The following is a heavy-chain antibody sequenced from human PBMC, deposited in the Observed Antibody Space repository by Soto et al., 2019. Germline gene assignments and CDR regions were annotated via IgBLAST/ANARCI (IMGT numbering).Heavy chain of an antibody. D-gene: IGHD3-10*01. CDR2: IYTSGAT. Sequence: QVHLQESGPGLVKPSETLSLTCSVSGSSFSNFYWSWIRQSAGKGLEWIGRIYTSGATSYNPSLKSRVMMSVDTSQTQMSLNLTSVTAADTAVYYCARGGIQLSYALDHWGQGILVTVSS. V-gene: IGHV4-4*07. CDR3: ARGGIQLSYALDH. CDR1: GSSFSNFY. J-gene: IGHJ4*02.